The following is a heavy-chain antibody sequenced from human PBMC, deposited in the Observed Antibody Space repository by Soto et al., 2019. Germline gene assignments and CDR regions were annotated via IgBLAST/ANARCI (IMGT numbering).Heavy chain of an antibody. Sequence: PSETLSVTCTVSGGSLSTYYWSWIRQPPGKGLEWIVYMSYSGSSNYNPSLRSRVIMSVDTSKNQVSLKLSSVTAADTAVYYCARTRITSTAATFDPWGQDTLVTVS. D-gene: IGHD1-20*01. V-gene: IGHV4-59*01. CDR3: ARTRITSTAATFDP. CDR2: MSYSGSS. J-gene: IGHJ5*02. CDR1: GGSLSTYY.